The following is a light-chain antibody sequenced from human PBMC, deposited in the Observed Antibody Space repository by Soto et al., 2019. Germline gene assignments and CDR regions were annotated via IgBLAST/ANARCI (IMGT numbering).Light chain of an antibody. CDR1: QSFSNW. CDR3: QQYNSYSWT. J-gene: IGKJ1*01. Sequence: DIQMTQSPSTLSASVGDTVTITCRASQSFSNWLDWYQQKPGKAPKFLIYNASTLESGVPSRFSGSGSGTEFTLTISSLQPDDFATYYCQQYNSYSWTFGQGTKVEIK. CDR2: NAS. V-gene: IGKV1-5*03.